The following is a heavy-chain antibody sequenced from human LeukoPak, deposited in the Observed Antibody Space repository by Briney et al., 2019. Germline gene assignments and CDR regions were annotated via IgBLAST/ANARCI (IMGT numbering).Heavy chain of an antibody. CDR2: ISGSGGST. D-gene: IGHD3-10*01. CDR1: GFTFSSYG. V-gene: IGHV3-23*01. Sequence: GESLTLSCAASGFTFSSYGMTWVRQASGKGLEWVSGISGSGGSTYYADSVKGRFTISRDNSKNTQYLQMNSLRAEDTAVYYCARGLLWFGELSRAFDIWGQGTMATVSS. CDR3: ARGLLWFGELSRAFDI. J-gene: IGHJ3*02.